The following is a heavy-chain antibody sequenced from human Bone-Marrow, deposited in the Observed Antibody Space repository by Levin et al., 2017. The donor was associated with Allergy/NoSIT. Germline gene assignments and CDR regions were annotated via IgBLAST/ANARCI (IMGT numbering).Heavy chain of an antibody. J-gene: IGHJ6*02. CDR2: IYNSGST. Sequence: SETLSLTCTVSGGSISSYSWSWIRQPPGKGLEWIGYIYNSGSTNYNPSLKSRVTISVDMSTNQFSLKLSSVTAADTAVYYCERVSTGYPASSWYTVDYTHSMDVWGQGTTVTVSS. D-gene: IGHD6-13*01. V-gene: IGHV4-59*01. CDR3: ERVSTGYPASSWYTVDYTHSMDV. CDR1: GGSISSYS.